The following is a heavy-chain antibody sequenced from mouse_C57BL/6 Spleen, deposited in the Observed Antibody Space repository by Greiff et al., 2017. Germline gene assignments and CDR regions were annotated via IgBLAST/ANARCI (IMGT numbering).Heavy chain of an antibody. CDR3: DRRDSPCAMDH. CDR2: INYDGSST. J-gene: IGHJ4*01. D-gene: IGHD6-2*01. V-gene: IGHV5-16*01. CDR1: GYTFSDYY. Sequence: VQVVESEAGLVQPGSSMKLSCTASGYTFSDYYMAWVRQVPEKGLEWVANINYDGSSTYYLDSLKSRFIISRDNAKNILYLQLSSLKSEDTATYYCDRRDSPCAMDHWSQGTPSTVSS.